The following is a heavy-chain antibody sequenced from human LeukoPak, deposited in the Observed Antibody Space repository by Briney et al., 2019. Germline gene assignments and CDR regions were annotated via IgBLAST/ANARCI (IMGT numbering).Heavy chain of an antibody. CDR2: IYYSGST. CDR3: ARHGSSGYYCDVDY. CDR1: GGSISSSSYY. D-gene: IGHD3-22*01. V-gene: IGHV4-39*01. J-gene: IGHJ4*02. Sequence: SETLSLTCTVSGGSISSSSYYWGWIRQPPGKGLEWIGSIYYSGSTYYNPSLKSRVTISVDTSKNQFSLKLSSVTAADTAVYYCARHGSSGYYCDVDYWGQGTLVTVSS.